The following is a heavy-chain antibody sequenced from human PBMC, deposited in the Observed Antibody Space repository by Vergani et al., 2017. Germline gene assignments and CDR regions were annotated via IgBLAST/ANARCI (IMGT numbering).Heavy chain of an antibody. CDR2: INYSGST. V-gene: IGHV4-61*10. Sequence: QVQLQESGPGLVKPSETLSLTCTVSGGSVSSGSYYWSRIRQPAGKGLEWIGYINYSGSTNYNPSLKSGVTISVDTSKNQFSRKLSSVTAAETAVYYCARVARYSSSSVDYWGQGTLVTVSS. CDR3: ARVARYSSSSVDY. CDR1: GGSVSSGSYY. D-gene: IGHD6-6*01. J-gene: IGHJ4*02.